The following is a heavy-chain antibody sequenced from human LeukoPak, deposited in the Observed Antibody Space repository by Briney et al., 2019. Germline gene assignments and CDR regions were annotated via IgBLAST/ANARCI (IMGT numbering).Heavy chain of an antibody. Sequence: GGSLRLSCTASGFTFRDVWMTWVCHAPGKGLEWVGRIQTITDGGTTDYAAFVRGRFTISRDDSKNTLYLQMNSLKTEDTAVYYCTSTLGYWGQGTLVTVSS. D-gene: IGHD3-16*01. CDR1: GFTFRDVW. V-gene: IGHV3-15*01. J-gene: IGHJ4*02. CDR2: IQTITDGGTT. CDR3: TSTLGY.